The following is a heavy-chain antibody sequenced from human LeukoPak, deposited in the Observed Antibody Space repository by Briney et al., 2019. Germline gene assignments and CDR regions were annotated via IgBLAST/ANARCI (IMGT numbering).Heavy chain of an antibody. D-gene: IGHD1-26*01. CDR2: ISSSGSTI. CDR3: ARVIVGAPNKAFDI. V-gene: IGHV3-48*03. J-gene: IGHJ3*02. CDR1: GFTFSSYD. Sequence: GGSLRLSCAASGFTFSSYDMNWVRQAPGKGLEWVSYISSSGSTIYYADSVKGRFTISRDNAKNSLYLQMNSLRAEDTAVYYCARVIVGAPNKAFDIWGQGTMVTVSS.